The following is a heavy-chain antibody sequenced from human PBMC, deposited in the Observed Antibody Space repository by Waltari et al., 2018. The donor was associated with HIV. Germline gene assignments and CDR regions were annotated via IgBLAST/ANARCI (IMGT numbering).Heavy chain of an antibody. D-gene: IGHD3-16*01. J-gene: IGHJ4*02. CDR3: ASGYGGRNFDF. V-gene: IGHV3-33*08. CDR2: IWYDGRNK. CDR1: GFTFSHYG. Sequence: QVKLVESGGGGVQPGKSVRLSCAASGFTFSHYGMHWVRQAPGKGLEWVAIIWYDGRNKFYADSVKGRFTISRDNSRNTVYLQMDSVRVDDTAVYYCASGYGGRNFDFWGPGTPVSVSS.